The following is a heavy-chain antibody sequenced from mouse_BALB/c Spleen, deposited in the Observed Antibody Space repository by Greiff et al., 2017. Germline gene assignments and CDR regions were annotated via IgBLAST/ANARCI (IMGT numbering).Heavy chain of an antibody. CDR3: ARGLYYGNSPCAY. CDR2: ISSGGST. D-gene: IGHD2-1*01. J-gene: IGHJ3*01. Sequence: EVKLMESGGGLVKPGGSLKLSCAASGFTFSSYAMSWVRQTPEKRLEWVASISSGGSTYYPDSVKGRFTISRDNARNILYLQMSSLRSEDTAMYYCARGLYYGNSPCAYWGQGTLVTVSA. V-gene: IGHV5-6-5*01. CDR1: GFTFSSYA.